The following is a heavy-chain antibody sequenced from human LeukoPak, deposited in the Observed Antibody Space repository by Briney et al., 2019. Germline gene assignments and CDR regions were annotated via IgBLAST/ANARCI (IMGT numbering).Heavy chain of an antibody. V-gene: IGHV1-18*01. CDR2: ISPFNGNT. CDR1: GYIFTSYG. J-gene: IGHJ5*02. Sequence: ASVKVSCKASGYIFTSYGISWVRQAPGQGLESMGWISPFNGNTKYVQKLQGRVTMTTDTSTSTASLELRSLRSDDTAVYYCARDRVGGYTYGGNWFDPWGPGTLVTVSS. D-gene: IGHD5-18*01. CDR3: ARDRVGGYTYGGNWFDP.